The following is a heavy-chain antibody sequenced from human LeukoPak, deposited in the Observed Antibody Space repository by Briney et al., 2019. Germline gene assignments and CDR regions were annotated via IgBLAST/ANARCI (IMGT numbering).Heavy chain of an antibody. CDR3: ASSGSYRFDY. Sequence: GGSLRLSCVAYGFNFGDFSMNWVRQAPGKGLDWVSGISATSSYMYYGDSVKGRFTVSRDNAKNSLYLQMESLRVEDTAVYYCASSGSYRFDYWGQGTLVTVSS. D-gene: IGHD1-26*01. CDR2: ISATSSYM. CDR1: GFNFGDFS. J-gene: IGHJ4*02. V-gene: IGHV3-21*06.